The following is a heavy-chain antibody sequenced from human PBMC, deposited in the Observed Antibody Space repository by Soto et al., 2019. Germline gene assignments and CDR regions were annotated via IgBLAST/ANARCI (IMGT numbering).Heavy chain of an antibody. CDR1: GFTFSGNG. CDR2: IWYDGSNK. Sequence: QVQLVESGGGVVQPGRSLRLSCVASGFTFSGNGMHWVRQAPGKGLEWVAVIWYDGSNKYYADSVKGRFTISRDNSKNTLYLQMNSLRAEDTAMYYCARVIVGYYDSGGPIDYWGQGTLVTVSS. D-gene: IGHD3-22*01. J-gene: IGHJ4*02. V-gene: IGHV3-33*01. CDR3: ARVIVGYYDSGGPIDY.